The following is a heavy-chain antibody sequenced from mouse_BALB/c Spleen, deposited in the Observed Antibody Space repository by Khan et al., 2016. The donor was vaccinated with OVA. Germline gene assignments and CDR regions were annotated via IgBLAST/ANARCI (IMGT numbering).Heavy chain of an antibody. CDR3: ARGGYGTSLAY. D-gene: IGHD2-10*02. CDR1: GYTFTSYW. Sequence: QVQLQQPGAELVRPGASVKLSCKASGYTFTSYWMNWVKQRPGQGLEWIGMIDPSDSETHYNQMFNDKATLTVDTSSRTASIQPSRLTSEDSAVYYCARGGYGTSLAYWGQGTLVTVSA. CDR2: IDPSDSET. V-gene: IGHV1-61*01. J-gene: IGHJ3*01.